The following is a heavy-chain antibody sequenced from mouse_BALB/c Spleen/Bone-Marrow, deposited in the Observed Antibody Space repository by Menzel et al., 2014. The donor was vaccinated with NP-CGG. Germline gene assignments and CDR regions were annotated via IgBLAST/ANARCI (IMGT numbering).Heavy chain of an antibody. D-gene: IGHD2-1*01. CDR2: IYYSGTI. Sequence: EVKLVESGPGLVKPSQTVSLACTVTGISITTGNYRWSWIRQFPGNKLEWIGYIYYSGTITYNPSLTSRTTITRDTSKNQFFLEMNSLTAEDTATYYCARYGNYFDYWGQGTTLTVSS. CDR3: ARYGNYFDY. J-gene: IGHJ2*01. CDR1: GISITTGNYR. V-gene: IGHV3-5*02.